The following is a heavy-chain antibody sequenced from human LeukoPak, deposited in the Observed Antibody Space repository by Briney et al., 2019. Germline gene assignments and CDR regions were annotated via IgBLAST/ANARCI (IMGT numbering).Heavy chain of an antibody. CDR3: ASVRQWGWWFDP. CDR1: GGSISSYY. V-gene: IGHV4-4*07. J-gene: IGHJ5*02. D-gene: IGHD2-8*01. Sequence: SETLSLTCTVSGGSISSYYWSWIRQPAGKGLEWIGRIYTSGSTNYNPSLKSRVTMSVDTSKNQFSLKLSSVTAADTAVYYYASVRQWGWWFDPWGQGTLVTVSS. CDR2: IYTSGST.